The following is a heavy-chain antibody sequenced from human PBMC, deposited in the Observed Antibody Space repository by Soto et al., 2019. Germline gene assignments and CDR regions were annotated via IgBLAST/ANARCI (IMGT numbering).Heavy chain of an antibody. J-gene: IGHJ6*02. CDR1: GGSXSSYY. CDR3: ARDMGIVGARDYYYYGMDV. D-gene: IGHD1-26*01. Sequence: SETLSLTCTVSGGSXSSYYWSWIRQPPGKGLEWIGYIYYSGSTNYNPSLKSRVTISVDTSKNQFSLKLSSVTAADTAVYYCARDMGIVGARDYYYYGMDVWGQGTTVTVSS. V-gene: IGHV4-59*01. CDR2: IYYSGST.